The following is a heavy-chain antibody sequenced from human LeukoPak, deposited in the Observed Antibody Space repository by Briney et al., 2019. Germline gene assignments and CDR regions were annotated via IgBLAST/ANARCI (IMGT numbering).Heavy chain of an antibody. V-gene: IGHV3-23*01. CDR3: AKAFRIVGIGNPDDVFDI. CDR2: VTVSGRGGST. CDR1: GFTFSTYA. Sequence: GGSLRLSCAASGFTFSTYAMSWVHQAPGKGLEWVSAVTVSGRGGSTYYADSVKGRFTLSRDNSENTLYLQLSSLRAEDSAMYYCAKAFRIVGIGNPDDVFDIWGQGTMVTVAS. D-gene: IGHD1-26*01. J-gene: IGHJ3*02.